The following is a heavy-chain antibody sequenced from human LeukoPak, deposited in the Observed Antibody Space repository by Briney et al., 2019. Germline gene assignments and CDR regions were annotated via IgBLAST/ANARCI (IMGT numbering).Heavy chain of an antibody. D-gene: IGHD6-19*01. CDR2: ISGSGGST. Sequence: GGSLRLSCAASGFTFSDYYMSWIRQAPGKGLEWVSAISGSGGSTYYADSVKGRLTISRDNSKNTLYLQMNSLRAEDTAVYYCAKVYSSGWSFDYWGQGTLVTVSS. CDR1: GFTFSDYY. CDR3: AKVYSSGWSFDY. J-gene: IGHJ4*02. V-gene: IGHV3-23*01.